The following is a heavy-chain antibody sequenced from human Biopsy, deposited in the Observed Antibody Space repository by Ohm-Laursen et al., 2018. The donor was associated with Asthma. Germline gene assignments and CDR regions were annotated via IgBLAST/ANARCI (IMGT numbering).Heavy chain of an antibody. CDR2: IYSGGTS. CDR3: ARGDSSNWSHYYLDY. CDR1: GFAVSRDH. J-gene: IGHJ4*02. V-gene: IGHV3-53*01. D-gene: IGHD3-22*01. Sequence: SLRLSCTASGFAVSRDHMFWVRQAPGKGLEWVSVIYSGGTSHTADSVRGRFTISRDYSKNTLYLQMHSLRAEDTAVYYCARGDSSNWSHYYLDYWGQGTLFTVSS.